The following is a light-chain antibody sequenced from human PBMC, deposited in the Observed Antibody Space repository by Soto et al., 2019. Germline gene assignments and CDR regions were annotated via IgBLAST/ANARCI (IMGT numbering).Light chain of an antibody. J-gene: IGLJ3*02. CDR2: EVS. Sequence: QSALTQSASVSGSPGQSITISCTGTSSDIGGYNYVSWYQQHPGKAPKLIIYEVSDRPSGISNRFSGSKSGSTASLTISGLQADDEADYYGSSYTSSATRVVGGGTKLTV. CDR1: SSDIGGYNY. V-gene: IGLV2-14*01. CDR3: SSYTSSATRV.